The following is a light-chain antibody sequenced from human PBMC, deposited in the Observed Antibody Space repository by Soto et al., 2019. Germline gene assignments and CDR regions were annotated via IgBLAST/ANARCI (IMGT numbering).Light chain of an antibody. J-gene: IGLJ3*02. CDR3: AAWDDSLNAWV. CDR1: RSNVGRNS. Sequence: QSVVTQPPSASQTPGQRVTISCSGSRSNVGRNSVSWYQHVPGTAPKLLIYSHDQRPSGVPDRISASRSGTAASLAISGLRSEDKAFYYCAAWDDSLNAWVFGGGTKVTVL. CDR2: SHD. V-gene: IGLV1-44*01.